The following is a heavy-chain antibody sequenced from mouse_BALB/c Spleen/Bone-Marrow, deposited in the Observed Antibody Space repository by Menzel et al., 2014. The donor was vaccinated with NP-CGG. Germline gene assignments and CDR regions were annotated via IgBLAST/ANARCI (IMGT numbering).Heavy chain of an antibody. CDR3: AREGIYYGNTWFAY. CDR1: GYTFXTYW. Sequence: QVQLQQSGAELAKPGASVKMSCKTSGYTFXTYWIHWVKQRPGQGLEWIGYINPSTGYTEYNQKFKDKATLTADKSSSTAYMQLSSLTSEEFAVYYCAREGIYYGNTWFAYWGQGTLVTASA. J-gene: IGHJ3*01. V-gene: IGHV1-7*01. CDR2: INPSTGYT. D-gene: IGHD2-1*01.